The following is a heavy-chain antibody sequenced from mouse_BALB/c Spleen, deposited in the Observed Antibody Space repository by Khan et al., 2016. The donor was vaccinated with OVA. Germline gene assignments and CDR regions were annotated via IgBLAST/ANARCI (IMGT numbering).Heavy chain of an antibody. CDR2: IWVSGSK. V-gene: IGHV2-6-5*01. J-gene: IGHJ4*01. CDR3: ARDPPYYSMNY. CDR1: GFSLTDYA. Sequence: QVQLQQSGPGLVAPSQSLSITCTVSGFSLTDYAVSWIRQPPGKGLEWLGVIWVSGSKYYNSVLKPRLSISKDNSKSQVFLKMNSLQTDDTAMYFCARDPPYYSMNYWGQGTSVNVSS.